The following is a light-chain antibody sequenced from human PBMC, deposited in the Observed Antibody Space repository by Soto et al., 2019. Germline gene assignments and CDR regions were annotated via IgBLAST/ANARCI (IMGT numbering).Light chain of an antibody. CDR2: GAS. V-gene: IGKV3-15*01. J-gene: IGKJ2*01. Sequence: EIVMTQSPATLSVSPGERATLSCRASQSVSSNLAWYQQKPGQAPTLLIYGASTRATGIPARFSGSGSGTEFTLTISSLQSEDFAVYYCQQYKTWSRTFGQGTKLEIK. CDR1: QSVSSN. CDR3: QQYKTWSRT.